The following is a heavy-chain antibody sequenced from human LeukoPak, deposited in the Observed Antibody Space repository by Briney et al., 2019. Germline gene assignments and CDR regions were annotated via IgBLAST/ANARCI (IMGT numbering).Heavy chain of an antibody. J-gene: IGHJ5*02. CDR1: EFSVGSNY. Sequence: GGSLRLSCAASEFSVGSNYMTWVRQAPGKGLEWVAFIRYDGSNKYYADSVKGRFTISRDNAKNSLYLQMNGLRAEDTAAYYCMRGATDTTRWFDPWGQGTLVTVSS. V-gene: IGHV3-30*02. CDR3: MRGATDTTRWFDP. D-gene: IGHD1-7*01. CDR2: IRYDGSNK.